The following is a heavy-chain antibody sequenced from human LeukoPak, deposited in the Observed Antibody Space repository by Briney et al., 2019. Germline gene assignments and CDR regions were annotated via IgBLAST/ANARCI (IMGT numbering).Heavy chain of an antibody. D-gene: IGHD5-24*01. CDR2: ISYDGSNE. CDR3: ARVTRTATII. J-gene: IGHJ4*02. CDR1: GFTFSSYV. Sequence: GGSLRLSCAASGFTFSSYVMHWVRQAPGKGLEWVAIISYDGSNEYYADSVKGRFTISRDNSKNTLYLQMNSLRAADTAVYYCARVTRTATIIWGPGTQVTVSS. V-gene: IGHV3-30*04.